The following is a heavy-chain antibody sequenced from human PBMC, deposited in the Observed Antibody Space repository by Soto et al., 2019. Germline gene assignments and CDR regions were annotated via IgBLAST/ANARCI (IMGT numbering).Heavy chain of an antibody. V-gene: IGHV4-59*01. Sequence: SETLSLTCTVSGGSISSYYWSWIRQPPGKGLEWIGYIYYSGSTNYNPSLKSRVTISVDTSKNQFSLKLSSVTAADTAVYYCARGGDGSPGPFDYWGQGTLVTVSS. D-gene: IGHD1-26*01. J-gene: IGHJ4*02. CDR2: IYYSGST. CDR1: GGSISSYY. CDR3: ARGGDGSPGPFDY.